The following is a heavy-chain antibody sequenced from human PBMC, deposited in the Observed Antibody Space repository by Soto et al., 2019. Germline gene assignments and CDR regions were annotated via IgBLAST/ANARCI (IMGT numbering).Heavy chain of an antibody. Sequence: GGSLRLSCAASGFTFSTYTMNWVRQAPGKGLEWVSSISSSSSYRYYTDSVKGRFTISRDNAKNSLYLQMNSLRAEDTAVYYCVRDRGYPDSFDVWGQGTMVTVSS. V-gene: IGHV3-21*01. CDR3: VRDRGYPDSFDV. J-gene: IGHJ3*01. CDR1: GFTFSTYT. CDR2: ISSSSSYR. D-gene: IGHD1-1*01.